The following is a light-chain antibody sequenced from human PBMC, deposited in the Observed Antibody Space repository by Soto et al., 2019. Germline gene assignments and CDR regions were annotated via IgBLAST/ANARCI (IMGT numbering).Light chain of an antibody. CDR2: AAS. Sequence: DIQMTQSPSSLSASVGDRVTITCRASQGITDYLAWYQQKPGQVPNLLIYAASTLQSGVPSRFSGSGSGTEFTLTISSLQPDDFATYYCHHYNTYSTFGQGTKVDIK. J-gene: IGKJ1*01. CDR3: HHYNTYST. CDR1: QGITDY. V-gene: IGKV1-27*01.